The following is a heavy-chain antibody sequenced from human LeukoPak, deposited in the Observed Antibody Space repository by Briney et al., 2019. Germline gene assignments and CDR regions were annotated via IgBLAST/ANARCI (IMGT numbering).Heavy chain of an antibody. CDR1: GFTFSNAW. V-gene: IGHV3-20*04. J-gene: IGHJ3*02. Sequence: GGSLRLSCAASGFTFSNAWMTWVRQTPGKGLEWVSGINWNGGSTGYADSVKGRFTISRDNAKNSLYLQMNSLRAEDTAVYYCARSESLGSTYCGGDCLDALDIWGQGTMVTVSS. CDR2: INWNGGST. D-gene: IGHD2-21*02. CDR3: ARSESLGSTYCGGDCLDALDI.